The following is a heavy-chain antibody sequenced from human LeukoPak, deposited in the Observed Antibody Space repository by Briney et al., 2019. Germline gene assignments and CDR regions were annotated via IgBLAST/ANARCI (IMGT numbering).Heavy chain of an antibody. CDR1: GFTFSTSA. Sequence: GGSLRLSCSASGFTFSTSAMHWVRQAPGKGLEYVSSLGVNGISAYYADSVRGRFTISRDNSKGTLFLQMSSLRAEDTAVYYCVKGQEVVYTPTFDFWGQGTLVTVSS. J-gene: IGHJ4*02. CDR3: VKGQEVVYTPTFDF. CDR2: LGVNGISA. V-gene: IGHV3-64D*09. D-gene: IGHD2-8*02.